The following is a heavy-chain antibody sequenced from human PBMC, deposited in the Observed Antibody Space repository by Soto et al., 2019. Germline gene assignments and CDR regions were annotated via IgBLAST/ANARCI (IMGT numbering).Heavy chain of an antibody. CDR1: GGSISSSNW. J-gene: IGHJ5*02. V-gene: IGHV4-4*02. CDR2: IYHSGNT. CDR3: APLPPRVVASLLPIPT. D-gene: IGHD1-26*01. Sequence: VQLRQSGPGLVKPSGTLSLTCAVSGGSISSSNWWTWVRQAPGKGLEWIGEIYHSGNTYYNPSLKGPGPLTVDKSNNQFSLKLNSVTAADTAVYYCAPLPPRVVASLLPIPTWGQGTLVTVSS.